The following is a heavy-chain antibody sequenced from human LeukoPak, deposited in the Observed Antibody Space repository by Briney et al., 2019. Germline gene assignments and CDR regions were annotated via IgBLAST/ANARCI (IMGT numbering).Heavy chain of an antibody. CDR2: IIPIFGTA. J-gene: IGHJ6*03. CDR1: GYTFSSYA. Sequence: EASAKVSCKASGYTFSSYAISWVRQAPGQGLEWMGGIIPIFGTANYAQKFQGRVTITTDESTSTAYMELSSLRSEDTAVYYCAGSWGSYFHYYMDVWGKGTTVTVSS. CDR3: AGSWGSYFHYYMDV. V-gene: IGHV1-69*05. D-gene: IGHD3-16*01.